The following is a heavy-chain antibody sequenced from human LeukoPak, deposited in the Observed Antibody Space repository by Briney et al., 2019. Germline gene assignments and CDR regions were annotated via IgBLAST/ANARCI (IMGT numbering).Heavy chain of an antibody. CDR1: GGSISSHY. D-gene: IGHD4-11*01. Sequence: ASETLSLTCTVSGGSISSHYWSWVRQAPGKGLEWIGYIFYSGRTNYSPSLKSRVTISVDTSKNQFSLRLTSVTTADTAVYFCARTGDYSKSTGGWFDPWGQGTLVTVSS. CDR3: ARTGDYSKSTGGWFDP. V-gene: IGHV4-59*11. J-gene: IGHJ5*02. CDR2: IFYSGRT.